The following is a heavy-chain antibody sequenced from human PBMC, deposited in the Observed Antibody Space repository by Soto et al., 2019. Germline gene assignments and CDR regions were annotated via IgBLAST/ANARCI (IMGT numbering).Heavy chain of an antibody. Sequence: GGSLRLSXAASGFAFNTYAMHWVRQAPGKGLEYVSAIDSNAYSTFYADSVKGRFTTSRDNSKNTLYLQMSSLRPEDTAVYYCLTCLPLSGDRCSGWFDPWGQGTLVTVSS. D-gene: IGHD2-15*01. V-gene: IGHV3-64D*06. CDR3: LTCLPLSGDRCSGWFDP. CDR2: IDSNAYST. J-gene: IGHJ5*02. CDR1: GFAFNTYA.